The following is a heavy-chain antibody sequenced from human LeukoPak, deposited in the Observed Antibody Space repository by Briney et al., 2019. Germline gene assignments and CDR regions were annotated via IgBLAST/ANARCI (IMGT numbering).Heavy chain of an antibody. CDR3: ARGQMY. CDR1: GYTFTDYA. CDR2: IDPHSGGT. Sequence: ASVKVSCKASGYTFTDYAIHWVRQAPGQGLEWMGRIDPHSGGTNYAQKFQGRVTLTRDTSISTAYMELSRLRSDDTAVYYCARGQMYWGQGTLVTVSS. J-gene: IGHJ4*02. V-gene: IGHV1-2*06.